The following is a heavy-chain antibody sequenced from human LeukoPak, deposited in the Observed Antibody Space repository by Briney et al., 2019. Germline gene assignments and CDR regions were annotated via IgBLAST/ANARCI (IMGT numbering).Heavy chain of an antibody. D-gene: IGHD3-3*01. CDR2: ISYDGSNK. J-gene: IGHJ3*02. V-gene: IGHV3-30-3*01. CDR1: GFTFSSYA. Sequence: PGRSLRLSCAASGFTFSSYAMHWVRQAPGKGLEWLAVISYDGSNKYYADSVKGRFTISRDNSKNTLYLQMNSLRAEDTAVYYCARAITIFGELIWGQGTMVTVSS. CDR3: ARAITIFGELI.